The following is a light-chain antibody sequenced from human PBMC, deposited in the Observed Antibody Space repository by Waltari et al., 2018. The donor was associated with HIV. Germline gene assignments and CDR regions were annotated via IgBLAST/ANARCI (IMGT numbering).Light chain of an antibody. J-gene: IGLJ2*01. CDR1: RSNLGSPYD. CDR2: GNS. CDR3: QSYDSGLRV. V-gene: IGLV1-40*01. Sequence: QSVLTQPPSVSGAPGQRVTISCPGHRSNLGSPYDVHWYQQLPGTAPKLLIYGNSNRPSGVPDRVSGSRSGTSASLVITGLQAEDEADYYCQSYDSGLRVFGGGTKLTVL.